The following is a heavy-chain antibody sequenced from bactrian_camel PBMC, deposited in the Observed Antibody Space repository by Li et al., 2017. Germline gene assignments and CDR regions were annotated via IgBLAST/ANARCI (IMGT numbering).Heavy chain of an antibody. D-gene: IGHD8*01. CDR1: GNIASSYC. CDR2: IFGADGST. V-gene: IGHV3S1*01. Sequence: HVQLVESGGGSVQAGGSLRLSCAASGNIASSYCMGWFRQAPGKEREGVAAIFGADGSTNYADSVKGRFTISRDNAKNTLYLQLNSLKTEDTAMYYCTKLLGMVITGPISDWGQGTQVTVS. CDR3: TKLLGMVITGPISD. J-gene: IGHJ4*01.